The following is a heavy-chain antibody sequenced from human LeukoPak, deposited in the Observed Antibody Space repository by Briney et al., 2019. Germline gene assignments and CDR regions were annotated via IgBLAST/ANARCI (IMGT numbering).Heavy chain of an antibody. J-gene: IGHJ5*02. V-gene: IGHV1-69*06. D-gene: IGHD3-22*01. Sequence: SVKVSCKTSGVTFSSYAISWVRQAPGLGLEWMGGIIPMFGTANYAQKFQGRVTITADKSTSTAFMELSSLRSDDTAVCYCARDVLDYYDRSGYVTWGQGTLVTVSS. CDR1: GVTFSSYA. CDR3: ARDVLDYYDRSGYVT. CDR2: IIPMFGTA.